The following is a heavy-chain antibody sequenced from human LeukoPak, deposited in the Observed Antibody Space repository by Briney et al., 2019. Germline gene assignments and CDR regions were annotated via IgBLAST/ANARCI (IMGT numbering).Heavy chain of an antibody. D-gene: IGHD4-17*01. CDR2: IYYSGST. Sequence: SQTLSLTCTVSGGSISSGGYYWSWIRQHPGKGLEWIGYIYYSGSTYYNPSLKSRVTISVDTSKNQFSLKLSSVTAADTAVYYCARVRTVTPLDAFDIWGQGTMVTVSS. J-gene: IGHJ3*02. CDR1: GGSISSGGYY. CDR3: ARVRTVTPLDAFDI. V-gene: IGHV4-31*03.